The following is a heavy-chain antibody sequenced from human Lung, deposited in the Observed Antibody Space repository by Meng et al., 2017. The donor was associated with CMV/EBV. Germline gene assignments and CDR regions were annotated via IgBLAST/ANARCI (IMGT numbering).Heavy chain of an antibody. CDR3: ARDRGTIFGVDFDD. V-gene: IGHV1-69*05. CDR2: IIPIFGTA. D-gene: IGHD3-3*01. CDR1: GGTFSSYA. Sequence: SXXVSXKASGGTFSSYAISWVRQAPGQGLEWMVGIIPIFGTANYAQKFQGRVTITTDESTSTAYMELSSLRSEDTAVYYCARDRGTIFGVDFDDWGQGTLVTVSS. J-gene: IGHJ4*02.